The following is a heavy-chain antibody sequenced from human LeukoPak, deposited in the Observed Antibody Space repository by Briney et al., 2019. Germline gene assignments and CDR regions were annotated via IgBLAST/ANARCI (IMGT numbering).Heavy chain of an antibody. Sequence: GGSLRLSCAASGFTFSSYAMPWVRQAPGKGLEWVAVISYDGSNKYYADSVKGRFTISRHNSKNTLYLQMNSLRAEDTAVYYCARGAHLYGDYSHDAFDIWGQGTMVTVSS. D-gene: IGHD4-17*01. CDR3: ARGAHLYGDYSHDAFDI. V-gene: IGHV3-30*14. CDR2: ISYDGSNK. CDR1: GFTFSSYA. J-gene: IGHJ3*02.